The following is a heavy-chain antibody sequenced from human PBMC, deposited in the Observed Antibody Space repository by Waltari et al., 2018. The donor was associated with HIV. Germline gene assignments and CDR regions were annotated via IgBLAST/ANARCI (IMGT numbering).Heavy chain of an antibody. D-gene: IGHD3-10*01. CDR2: ISWNGGNI. CDR1: GFTFDDYA. J-gene: IGHJ6*02. CDR3: AKDLRGITMVQGLMWGLDV. Sequence: EVQLVESGGGLAQPGRSLRLSCAASGFTFDDYAMHWVRQGPGKGLEWVSGISWNGGNIAYADSVKGRFTISRDNAQNSLYLQMDSLRAEDTALYYCAKDLRGITMVQGLMWGLDVWGQGTTVTVSS. V-gene: IGHV3-9*01.